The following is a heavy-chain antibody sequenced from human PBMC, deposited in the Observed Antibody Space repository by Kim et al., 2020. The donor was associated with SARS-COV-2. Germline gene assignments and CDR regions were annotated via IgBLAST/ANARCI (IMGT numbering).Heavy chain of an antibody. CDR3: ARDHRVAVADYYYYYGMDV. CDR1: GFTFSSYG. J-gene: IGHJ6*02. D-gene: IGHD6-19*01. CDR2: IWYDGSNK. V-gene: IGHV3-33*01. Sequence: GSLRLSCAASGFTFSSYGMHWVRQAPGKGLEWVAVIWYDGSNKYYADSVKGRFTISRDNSKNTLYLQMNSLRAEDTAVYYCARDHRVAVADYYYYYGMDVWGQGTTVTVSS.